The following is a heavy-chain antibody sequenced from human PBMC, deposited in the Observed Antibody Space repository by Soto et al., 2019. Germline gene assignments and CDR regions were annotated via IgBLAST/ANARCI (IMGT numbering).Heavy chain of an antibody. V-gene: IGHV1-69*02. J-gene: IGHJ6*02. D-gene: IGHD1-26*01. CDR1: GGTLSSYT. CDR2: VITVLGIT. CDR3: AADYGELNYYYYYGMDV. Sequence: SVKVSCQASGGTLSSYTISWVRQAPGQGLEWMGRVITVLGITNYAQKFQGRVTITADKSTSTAYMELSSLRSEDTAVYYCAADYGELNYYYYYGMDVWGQGTTVTVSS.